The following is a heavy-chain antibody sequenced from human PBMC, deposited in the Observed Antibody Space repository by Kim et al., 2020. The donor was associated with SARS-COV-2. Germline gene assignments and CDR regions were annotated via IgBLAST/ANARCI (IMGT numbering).Heavy chain of an antibody. J-gene: IGHJ4*02. CDR3: GRGIAGYSASWYTQ. D-gene: IGHD6-13*01. Sequence: GGSLRLSCAVSGVIFSSYCMPWVRQSPGKGLEWVSHISDDGTKATYADSVKGRFTISRDNAKNTLFLQINGLTVDDMAKYYCGRGIAGYSASWYTQWGQGTLVTVSS. CDR1: GVIFSSYC. V-gene: IGHV3-74*01. CDR2: ISDDGTKA.